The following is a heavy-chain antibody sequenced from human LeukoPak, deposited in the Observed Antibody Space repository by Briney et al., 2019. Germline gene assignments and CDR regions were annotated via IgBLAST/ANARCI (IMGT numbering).Heavy chain of an antibody. V-gene: IGHV4-39*01. Sequence: SETLSLTCTVSGGSISSSRYYWGWIRQPPGNGLEWIGSIYYIGSTYYNPSLKSRVTISVDTSMNQFSLKLSSVTAADTAVYYCASYRIDYCSSTSCYGGYYYYYGMDVWGQGTTVTVSS. J-gene: IGHJ6*02. CDR3: ASYRIDYCSSTSCYGGYYYYYGMDV. D-gene: IGHD2-2*01. CDR2: IYYIGST. CDR1: GGSISSSRYY.